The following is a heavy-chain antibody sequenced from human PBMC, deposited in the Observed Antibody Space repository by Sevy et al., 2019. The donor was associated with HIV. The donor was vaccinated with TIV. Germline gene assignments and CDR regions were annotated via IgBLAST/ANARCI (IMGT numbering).Heavy chain of an antibody. CDR2: ISSSSSTI. CDR3: AGEEWGDSSLTFDI. Sequence: GGSLRLSCAASGFTFSSYSMNWVRQAPGKGLEWVSYISSSSSTIYYADSVKGRFTISRDNAKNSLYLQMNSLRDEDTAVYYCAGEEWGDSSLTFDIWGQGTMVTVSS. V-gene: IGHV3-48*02. CDR1: GFTFSSYS. J-gene: IGHJ3*02. D-gene: IGHD3-22*01.